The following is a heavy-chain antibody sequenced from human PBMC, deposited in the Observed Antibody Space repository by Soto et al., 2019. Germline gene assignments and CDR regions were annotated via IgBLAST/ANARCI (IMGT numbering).Heavy chain of an antibody. CDR3: ASAVTTGGLVYYMDV. D-gene: IGHD4-4*01. Sequence: GASVKASCKASGGTFTTYGISWVRQAPGQRLEWMGWINAGNGNTKYSQKFQGRVTITRDTSASTAYMELSSLRSEDTAVYYCASAVTTGGLVYYMDVWGKGTTVTVSS. CDR2: INAGNGNT. CDR1: GGTFTTYG. J-gene: IGHJ6*03. V-gene: IGHV1-3*01.